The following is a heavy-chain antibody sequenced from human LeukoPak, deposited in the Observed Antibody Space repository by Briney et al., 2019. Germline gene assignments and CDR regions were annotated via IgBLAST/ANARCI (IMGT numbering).Heavy chain of an antibody. CDR3: TRRYNYDSSGYYYVRDAFDI. Sequence: PPGRSLRLSCTASGFTFGDYVMSWVRQAPGKGLEWVGFIRSKAYGGTTKNAASVKGRFTISRDDSRSIAYLQMNSLKTEDTAVYYCTRRYNYDSSGYYYVRDAFDIWGQGTMVTISS. J-gene: IGHJ3*02. CDR1: GFTFGDYV. D-gene: IGHD3-22*01. CDR2: IRSKAYGGTT. V-gene: IGHV3-49*04.